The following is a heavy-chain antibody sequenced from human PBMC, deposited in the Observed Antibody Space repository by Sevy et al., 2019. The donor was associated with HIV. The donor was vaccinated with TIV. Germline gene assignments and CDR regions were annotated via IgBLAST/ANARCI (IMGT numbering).Heavy chain of an antibody. CDR3: EAIATAGRDY. CDR1: GFTFSDYY. J-gene: IGHJ4*02. CDR2: ISSSSSYT. D-gene: IGHD6-13*01. V-gene: IGHV3-11*03. Sequence: GGSLRLSCAASGFTFSDYYMSWIRQAPGKGLEWVSYISSSSSYTNYADSVKGRFTISRDNSKKMLDLQMNSLRAEDTAVYYCEAIATAGRDYWGQGTLVTVSS.